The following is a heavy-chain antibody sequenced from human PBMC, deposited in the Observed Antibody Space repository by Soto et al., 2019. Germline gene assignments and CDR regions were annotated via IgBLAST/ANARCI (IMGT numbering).Heavy chain of an antibody. Sequence: QVQLEQSGAEVKKPGSSVKVSCKASGGTFSNSAISWVRQAPGQGLEWMGGIMPIFRTPDYAQKFQGRVTITADESTSTAYMELSGPRSDDTAVYYCARDKDRLQFGGNYYYMLDVWGQGTTVTVSS. CDR3: ARDKDRLQFGGNYYYMLDV. V-gene: IGHV1-69*12. CDR1: GGTFSNSA. J-gene: IGHJ6*02. CDR2: IMPIFRTP. D-gene: IGHD5-12*01.